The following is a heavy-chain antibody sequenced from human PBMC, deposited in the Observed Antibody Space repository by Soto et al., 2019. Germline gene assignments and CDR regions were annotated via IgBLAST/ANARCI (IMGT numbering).Heavy chain of an antibody. CDR3: ARTYGTGSLNWFDP. CDR2: ISSGSGNI. Sequence: SLRLSCAASGFIFSSYDMNWVRQAPGKGLEWVSYISSGSGNILYADSVKGRFTISRDNAKNSLYLQMNSLRAEDTAVYYCARTYGTGSLNWFDPWGQGTLVTVSS. CDR1: GFIFSSYD. D-gene: IGHD3-10*01. J-gene: IGHJ5*02. V-gene: IGHV3-48*04.